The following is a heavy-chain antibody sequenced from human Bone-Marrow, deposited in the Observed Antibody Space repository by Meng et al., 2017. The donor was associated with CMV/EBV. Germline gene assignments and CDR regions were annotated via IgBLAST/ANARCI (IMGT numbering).Heavy chain of an antibody. D-gene: IGHD3-22*01. Sequence: ASGGTFSSYAIIWVRPAPGQGLEWMGGIIPIFGTANYAQKFQGRVTITADKSTSTAYMELSSLRSEDTAVYYCARSYYYDSSGYQVWGQGTLVTVSS. CDR2: IIPIFGTA. CDR1: GGTFSSYA. V-gene: IGHV1-69*06. CDR3: ARSYYYDSSGYQV. J-gene: IGHJ4*02.